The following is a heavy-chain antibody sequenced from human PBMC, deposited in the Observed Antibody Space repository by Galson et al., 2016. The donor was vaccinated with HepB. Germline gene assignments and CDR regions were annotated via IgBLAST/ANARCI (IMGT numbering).Heavy chain of an antibody. CDR3: ARQGGYSGYLGAFDV. D-gene: IGHD1-26*01. J-gene: IGHJ3*01. Sequence: SLRLSCAASGFTFSSYSMNWVRQAPGKGLEWIAYLSSSSATIDYADSVKGRFTISRDNAKNSLYLEMKNLRDEDTAPFYCARQGGYSGYLGAFDVWGQGTMVTVSS. CDR2: LSSSSATI. V-gene: IGHV3-48*02. CDR1: GFTFSSYS.